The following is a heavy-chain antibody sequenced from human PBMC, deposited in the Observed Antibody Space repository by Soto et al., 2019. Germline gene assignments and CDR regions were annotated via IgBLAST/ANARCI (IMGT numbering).Heavy chain of an antibody. D-gene: IGHD3-10*01. Sequence: SETLSLTCTVSGGSISSYYWSWIRQPPGKGLEWIGYIYYSGSTNYNPSLKSRVTISVDTSKNQFSLKLSSVTAADTAVYYCARETWFGAQNYYYYMDVWGKGTTVTVSS. CDR2: IYYSGST. V-gene: IGHV4-59*01. CDR3: ARETWFGAQNYYYYMDV. J-gene: IGHJ6*03. CDR1: GGSISSYY.